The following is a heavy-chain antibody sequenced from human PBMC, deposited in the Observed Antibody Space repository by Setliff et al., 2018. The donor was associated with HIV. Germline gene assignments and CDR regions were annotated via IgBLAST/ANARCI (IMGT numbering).Heavy chain of an antibody. D-gene: IGHD2-15*01. CDR2: ISTENGNT. Sequence: ASVKVSCKASGYTFTNYGITWVRQAPGQGLEWVGWISTENGNTEFAQKLQDRITMTTDTSTNTAYMELRSLRSDDSAIYYCARVLIGGRDIVVGAHDYWGQGTLVTVSS. V-gene: IGHV1-18*01. CDR1: GYTFTNYG. CDR3: ARVLIGGRDIVVGAHDY. J-gene: IGHJ4*02.